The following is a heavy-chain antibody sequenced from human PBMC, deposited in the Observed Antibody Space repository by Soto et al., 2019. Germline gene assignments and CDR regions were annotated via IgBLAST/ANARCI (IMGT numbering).Heavy chain of an antibody. V-gene: IGHV5-51*01. CDR3: ARQYGVSLDY. CDR1: GYSFRNFW. D-gene: IGHD2-8*01. Sequence: GESLKISCXGSGYSFRNFWIGWVRQMPGRGLEWMGIIYPGDSDTKYTPSFQGRVTISVDSSINTAYLQWTSLEASDTAIYYCARQYGVSLDYWGQGTLVTVSS. CDR2: IYPGDSDT. J-gene: IGHJ4*02.